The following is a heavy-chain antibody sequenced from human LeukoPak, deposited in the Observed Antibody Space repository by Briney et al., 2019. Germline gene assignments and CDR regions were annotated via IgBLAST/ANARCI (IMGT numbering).Heavy chain of an antibody. CDR1: GFTFGSYA. D-gene: IGHD6-19*01. CDR2: ISGSGGST. Sequence: GGSLRLPCAASGFTFGSYAMYWVRQAPGKGLEWVSGISGSGGSTFYADSVKGRFTISRDNSENTVYLQMNSLRADDTAVYYCARTTAGYSSGRYPGWPVDYWGQGTLVTVSS. V-gene: IGHV3-23*01. J-gene: IGHJ4*02. CDR3: ARTTAGYSSGRYPGWPVDY.